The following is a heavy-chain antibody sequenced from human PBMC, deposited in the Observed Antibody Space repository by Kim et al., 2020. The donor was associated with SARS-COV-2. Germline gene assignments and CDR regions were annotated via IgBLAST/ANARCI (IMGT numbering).Heavy chain of an antibody. CDR2: KPSGRT. V-gene: IGHV4-34*01. D-gene: IGHD5-18*01. CDR3: ARNRGYD. J-gene: IGHJ4*02. Sequence: KPSGRTNCNPSLKSRVTISVDTSKKQFSLKLGSVTAADTAVYYCARNRGYDWGQGTLVTVSS.